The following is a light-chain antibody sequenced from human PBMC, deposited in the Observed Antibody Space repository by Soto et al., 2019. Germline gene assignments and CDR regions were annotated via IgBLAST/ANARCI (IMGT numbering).Light chain of an antibody. Sequence: QSVLTQPPSASGSPRQSVTISCTGTSSDVGGYNYVSWYQQHPGKAPKLMIYEVTKRPSGVPDRFSGSKSGNTASLTVSGLQAEDEADYYCSSHAGVNNVVFGGGTKLTVL. J-gene: IGLJ2*01. CDR3: SSHAGVNNVV. CDR2: EVT. V-gene: IGLV2-8*01. CDR1: SSDVGGYNY.